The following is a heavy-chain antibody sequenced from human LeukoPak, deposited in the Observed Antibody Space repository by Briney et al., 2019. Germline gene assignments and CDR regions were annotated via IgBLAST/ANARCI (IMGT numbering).Heavy chain of an antibody. D-gene: IGHD2-2*01. CDR2: IGTSSTTI. V-gene: IGHV3-48*01. Sequence: GGSLRLSCAASGFTFSSYTMNWVRQPPGKGLEWVSNIGTSSTTIYYADSVKGRFTISRDNSKNTLYLQMNSLRAEDTAVYYCAKDAIDCSSTSCYPYYYYMDVWGKGTTVTVSS. J-gene: IGHJ6*03. CDR3: AKDAIDCSSTSCYPYYYYMDV. CDR1: GFTFSSYT.